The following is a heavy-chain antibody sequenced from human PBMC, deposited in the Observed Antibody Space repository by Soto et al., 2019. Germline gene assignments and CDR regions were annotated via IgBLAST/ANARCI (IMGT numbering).Heavy chain of an antibody. Sequence: EVQLVESGGGLVQPGGSLRLSCVVSGFTLSRYWMSWVRQAPVKGLEWVGNIKQEGSEENYVDSVKGRFTISRDNAKNSMYLQMNSLRAEDTAVYYCARIASSGRGWDVWGQGTTVVVSS. J-gene: IGHJ6*02. D-gene: IGHD3-10*01. V-gene: IGHV3-7*01. CDR1: GFTLSRYW. CDR2: IKQEGSEE. CDR3: ARIASSGRGWDV.